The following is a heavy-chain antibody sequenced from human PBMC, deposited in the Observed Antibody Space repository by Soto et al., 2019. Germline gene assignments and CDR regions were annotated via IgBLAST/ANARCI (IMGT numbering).Heavy chain of an antibody. V-gene: IGHV5-51*01. CDR1: GYSFSSYW. D-gene: IGHD6-19*01. CDR2: IYPGDFYT. Sequence: PGESLKISCKASGYSFSSYWIGWVRQMPGKGLEWMGIIYPGDFYTKYSPSLQGQVTISADTSISTAYLQWTSLKASDTAMYYCARSRRGAYSSGWYSLSGYYNYGIDVWGQGTKVTVS. CDR3: ARSRRGAYSSGWYSLSGYYNYGIDV. J-gene: IGHJ6*02.